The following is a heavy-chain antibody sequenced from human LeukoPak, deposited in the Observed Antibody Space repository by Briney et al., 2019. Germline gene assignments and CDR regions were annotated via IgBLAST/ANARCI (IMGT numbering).Heavy chain of an antibody. V-gene: IGHV3-30-3*01. CDR3: ARGVTTVEN. J-gene: IGHJ4*02. CDR1: GFTFSSYA. D-gene: IGHD4-23*01. CDR2: ISYDGSNK. Sequence: GRSLRLSCAASGFTFSSYAMHWVRQAPGKGLEWVAVISYDGSNKYYADSVKGRFTISRDNSKNTLYLQMNSLRAEDTAVYYCARGVTTVENWGQGTLVTVSS.